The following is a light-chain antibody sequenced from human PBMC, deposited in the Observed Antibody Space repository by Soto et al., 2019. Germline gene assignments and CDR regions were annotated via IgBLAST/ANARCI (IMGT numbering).Light chain of an antibody. J-gene: IGLJ3*02. Sequence: QAVVTQPPSVSGAPGQRVTISCTGSSSKIGAGYDVHWYQQLPGTAPKLLIYGNSNRPSGVPDRFSGSKSGTSASLAITGLQAEDEADYYCQSYDSSLSGCVFGGGTKLTVL. V-gene: IGLV1-40*01. CDR1: SSKIGAGYD. CDR2: GNS. CDR3: QSYDSSLSGCV.